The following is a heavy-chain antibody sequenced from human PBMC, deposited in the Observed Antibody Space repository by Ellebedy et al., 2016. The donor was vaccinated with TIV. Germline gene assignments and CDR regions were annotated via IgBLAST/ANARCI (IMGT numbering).Heavy chain of an antibody. CDR2: ISSSAGVI. J-gene: IGHJ5*02. CDR1: TFSFRTYD. CDR3: ASDSLDSSGWYCCGS. D-gene: IGHD6-19*01. V-gene: IGHV3-48*03. Sequence: PGGSLRLSCAASTFSFRTYDMNWFRQAPGKRLEWLSFISSSAGVIKYADSVRGRFTISRDNAKNSLYLQMNSLRAEDTAVYYCASDSLDSSGWYCCGSWGQGTLVTVSS.